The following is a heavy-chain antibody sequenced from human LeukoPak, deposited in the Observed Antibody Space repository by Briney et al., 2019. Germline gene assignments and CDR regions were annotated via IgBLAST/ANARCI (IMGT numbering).Heavy chain of an antibody. CDR1: GGSISSGGSS. V-gene: IGHV4-30-2*01. CDR3: ARVSGAFDI. Sequence: SQTLSLTCAVSGGSISSGGSSWSWIRQPPGKGLEWIGYIYHSGSTYYNPSLKSRVTISVDRSKNQFSLKLSSVTAADTAVYYCARVSGAFDIWGQGTMVTVSS. J-gene: IGHJ3*02. CDR2: IYHSGST. D-gene: IGHD3-10*01.